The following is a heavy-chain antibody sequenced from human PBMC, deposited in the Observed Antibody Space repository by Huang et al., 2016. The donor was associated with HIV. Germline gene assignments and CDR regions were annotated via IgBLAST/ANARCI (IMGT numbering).Heavy chain of an antibody. J-gene: IGHJ4*02. D-gene: IGHD3-3*01. CDR2: IDYSGST. V-gene: IGHV4-59*11. Sequence: QVQLQESGPGLVKPSETLSLTCTVSGGSISTHYWSWIRQPPGKGLEWIGRIDYSGSTNSSPSLKSRVTRLLDTSKNQFSLRVNSVTTADTAMYYCARDHHDFWRGYRRMYFFDHWGQGTLVTVSS. CDR3: ARDHHDFWRGYRRMYFFDH. CDR1: GGSISTHY.